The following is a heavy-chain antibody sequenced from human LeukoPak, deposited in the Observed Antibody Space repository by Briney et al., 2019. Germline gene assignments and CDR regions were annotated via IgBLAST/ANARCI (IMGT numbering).Heavy chain of an antibody. CDR3: ARDLGHTGYDLYDY. V-gene: IGHV3-7*01. CDR1: GINFRGYW. D-gene: IGHD5-12*01. CDR2: MKQDGSEK. Sequence: PGGSLRLSCAVSGINFRGYWMAWVRQAPGKGLEWEANMKQDGSEKYYVDSVKGRFTISRDNAKNSLYLEMNSLRVEDTAVYYCARDLGHTGYDLYDYWGQGTLVTVSS. J-gene: IGHJ4*02.